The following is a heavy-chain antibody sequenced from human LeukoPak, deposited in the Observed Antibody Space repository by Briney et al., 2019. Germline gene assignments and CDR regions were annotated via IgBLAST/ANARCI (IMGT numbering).Heavy chain of an antibody. J-gene: IGHJ4*02. V-gene: IGHV3-74*01. CDR3: VRAAPRDCSPASCSLFDT. Sequence: GGSLRLSCAASGFTFSTYWMHWVRQAPGEGLVWVSRIKSDGSDTSYADSVKGRFTISRDNAKNTLYLQMNSLRAEDTAVYYCVRAAPRDCSPASCSLFDTWGQGTLVTVSS. CDR2: IKSDGSDT. CDR1: GFTFSTYW. D-gene: IGHD2-2*01.